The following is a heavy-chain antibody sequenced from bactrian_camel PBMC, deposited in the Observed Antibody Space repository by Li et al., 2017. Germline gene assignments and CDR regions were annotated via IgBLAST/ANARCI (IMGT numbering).Heavy chain of an antibody. V-gene: IGHV3S53*01. CDR1: GYTCNRNC. Sequence: HVQLVESGGGSVQDGGSLRLSCAASGYTCNRNCMAWSRQAPGGQREGVAHIRQSKRTQYADSVKGRFTISRDNARNTVSLQLNSLKTEDTAMYYCVAPYFGYWGQGTQVTVS. CDR2: IRQSKRT. D-gene: IGHD7*01. J-gene: IGHJ4*01. CDR3: VAPYFGY.